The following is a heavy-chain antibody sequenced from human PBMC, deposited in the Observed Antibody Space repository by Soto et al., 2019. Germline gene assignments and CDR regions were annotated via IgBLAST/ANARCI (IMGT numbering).Heavy chain of an antibody. V-gene: IGHV2-26*01. Sequence: QVTLKESGPVLVKPTEPLTLTCTVSGYSLSHPRMGVSWIRQPPGKALEWLAHISAQDEKSYSTSLMTRLTISQDTSKCQVVLTMTNMHHVDTATYYCARVLYYGMEVWGQGTTVTVSS. CDR1: GYSLSHPRMG. CDR2: ISAQDEK. J-gene: IGHJ6*02. CDR3: ARVLYYGMEV.